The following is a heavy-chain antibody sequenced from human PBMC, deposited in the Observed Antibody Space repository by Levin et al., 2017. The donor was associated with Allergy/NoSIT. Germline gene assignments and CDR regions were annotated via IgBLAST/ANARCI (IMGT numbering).Heavy chain of an antibody. Sequence: GGSLRLSCAASGFTFSSYSMNWVRQAPGKGLEWVSSISSSSSYIYYADSVKGRFTISRDNAKNSLYLQMNSLRAEDTAVYYCARNYGSGQELDYWGQGTLVTVSS. CDR3: ARNYGSGQELDY. CDR1: GFTFSSYS. J-gene: IGHJ4*02. D-gene: IGHD3-10*01. CDR2: ISSSSSYI. V-gene: IGHV3-21*01.